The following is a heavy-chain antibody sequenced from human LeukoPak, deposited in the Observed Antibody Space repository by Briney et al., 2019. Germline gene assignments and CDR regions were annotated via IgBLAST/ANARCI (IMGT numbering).Heavy chain of an antibody. CDR2: ISSSSSTI. D-gene: IGHD3-22*01. CDR3: VRGGTMVVVVTDDY. CDR1: GFTFSTYS. J-gene: IGHJ4*02. V-gene: IGHV3-48*01. Sequence: GGSLRLSCAASGFTFSTYSMNWVRQAPGKGLEWVSYISSSSSTIYYADSVKGRFTISRDNSKNTLYLQMSSLRAEDTAVYYCVRGGTMVVVVTDDYWGQGTLVAVSS.